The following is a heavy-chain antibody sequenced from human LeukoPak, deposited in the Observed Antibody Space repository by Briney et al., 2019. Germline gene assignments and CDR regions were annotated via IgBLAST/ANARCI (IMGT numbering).Heavy chain of an antibody. V-gene: IGHV4-30-4*08. CDR2: IYYSGST. D-gene: IGHD1/OR15-1a*01. CDR1: GGSISSGDYY. CDR3: ATRTGPYNWNKDDAFDI. Sequence: SETLSLTCTVSGGSISSGDYYWSWIRQPPGKGLEWIGYIYYSGSTYYNPSLKSRVTISVDTSKNQFSLKLSSVTAADTAVYYCATRTGPYNWNKDDAFDIWGQGTMVTVSS. J-gene: IGHJ3*02.